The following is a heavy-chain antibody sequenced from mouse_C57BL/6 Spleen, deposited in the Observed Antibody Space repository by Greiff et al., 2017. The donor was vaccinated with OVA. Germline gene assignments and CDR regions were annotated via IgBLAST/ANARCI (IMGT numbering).Heavy chain of an antibody. V-gene: IGHV1-26*01. D-gene: IGHD2-14*01. CDR1: GYTFTDYY. CDR2: INPNNGGT. CDR3: ARRGNYFDY. Sequence: VQLQQSGPELMKPGASVKISCKASGYTFTDYYMNWVKQSHGKSLEWIGDINPNNGGTSYNQKFKGKATLTVDKSSSTAYMELRSLTSEDSAVYYCARRGNYFDYWGQGTTLTVSS. J-gene: IGHJ2*01.